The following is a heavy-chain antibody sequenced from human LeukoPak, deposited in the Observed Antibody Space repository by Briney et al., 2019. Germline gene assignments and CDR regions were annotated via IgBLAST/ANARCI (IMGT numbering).Heavy chain of an antibody. CDR2: MNPNSGNT. CDR3: ARGAVYGSGSYYNGFDP. D-gene: IGHD3-10*01. Sequence: GASVKVSCKASGYTFTSYDISWVRQATGQGLEWMGWMNPNSGNTGYAQKFQGGVTMTRNTSISTAYMELSSLRSEDTAVYYCARGAVYGSGSYYNGFDPWGQGTLVTVSS. CDR1: GYTFTSYD. V-gene: IGHV1-8*01. J-gene: IGHJ5*02.